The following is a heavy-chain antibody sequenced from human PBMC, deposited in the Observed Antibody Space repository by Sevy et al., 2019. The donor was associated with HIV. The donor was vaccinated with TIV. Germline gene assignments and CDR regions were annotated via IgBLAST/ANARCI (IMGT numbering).Heavy chain of an antibody. V-gene: IGHV3-30-3*01. J-gene: IGHJ6*02. D-gene: IGHD3-9*01. CDR2: ISYDGSNK. CDR3: ARGLRYFDWLLLPTYYYGMDV. CDR1: GFTFSSYA. Sequence: GGSLRLSCAASGFTFSSYAMHWVRQAPGKGLEWVAVISYDGSNKYYADSVKGRFTISRDNSKNTLYLQMNSLRAEDTAVYYCARGLRYFDWLLLPTYYYGMDVWGQGTTVTVSS.